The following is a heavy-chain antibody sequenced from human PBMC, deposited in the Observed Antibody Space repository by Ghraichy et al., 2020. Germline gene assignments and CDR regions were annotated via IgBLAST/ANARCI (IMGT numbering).Heavy chain of an antibody. Sequence: SETLSLTCSVSGDFISSSYWSWIRQPAGKGLEWIGRIDPRGKTNNNPSLNSRVTLSLDTSKTHFYLRLNSVTAADTAVYYCTRDGSKGARGDAFDIWGQGTMVTVSS. J-gene: IGHJ3*02. CDR2: IDPRGKT. V-gene: IGHV4-4*07. CDR1: GDFISSSY. CDR3: TRDGSKGARGDAFDI. D-gene: IGHD4/OR15-4a*01.